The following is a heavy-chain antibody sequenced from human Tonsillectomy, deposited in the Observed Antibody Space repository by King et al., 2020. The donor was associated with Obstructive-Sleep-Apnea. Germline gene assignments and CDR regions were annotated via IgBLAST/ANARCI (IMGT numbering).Heavy chain of an antibody. CDR3: ARGGILPSPYDY. D-gene: IGHD1-26*01. Sequence: VQLVESGGGLVQPGGSLRLSCAASGFTFSTYSMTWVRQAPGKGLEWLSYISRSSSTIYYADSVKGRFTISRDNAKNSLYLQMNSLRAGDTAVYYCARGGILPSPYDYWGQGTLVSVSS. J-gene: IGHJ4*02. CDR1: GFTFSTYS. V-gene: IGHV3-48*04. CDR2: ISRSSSTI.